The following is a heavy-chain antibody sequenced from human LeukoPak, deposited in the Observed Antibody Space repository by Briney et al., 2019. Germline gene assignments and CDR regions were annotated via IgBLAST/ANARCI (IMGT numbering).Heavy chain of an antibody. D-gene: IGHD1-26*01. J-gene: IGHJ4*02. CDR3: ARDRIVGATIDY. Sequence: GGSLRLSCAASGFTFSSYAMNWVRQAPGKGLEWVSCISSSSNHIYYADSVKGRFTVSRDNAKNSLYLQMNSLRAEDTAVYYCARDRIVGATIDYWGQGTLVTVSS. CDR1: GFTFSSYA. V-gene: IGHV3-21*01. CDR2: ISSSSNHI.